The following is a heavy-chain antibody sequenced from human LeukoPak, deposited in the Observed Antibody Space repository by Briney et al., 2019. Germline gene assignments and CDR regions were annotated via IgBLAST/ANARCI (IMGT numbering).Heavy chain of an antibody. CDR1: GGTFSSYA. CDR3: AQPSGVITTKEDY. J-gene: IGHJ4*02. Sequence: ASAKVSCKASGGTFSSYAISWVRQAPGQGLEWMGRIIPILGIANYAQKFQGRVTITADKSTSTAYMELSSLRSEDTAVYYCAQPSGVITTKEDYWGQGTLVTVSS. CDR2: IIPILGIA. V-gene: IGHV1-69*04. D-gene: IGHD3-22*01.